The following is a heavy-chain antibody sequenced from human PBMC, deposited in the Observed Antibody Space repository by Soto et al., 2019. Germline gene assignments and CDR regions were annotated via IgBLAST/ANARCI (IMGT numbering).Heavy chain of an antibody. CDR3: ARVHYYDSSGYYL. J-gene: IGHJ4*02. D-gene: IGHD3-22*01. CDR2: ISSSSSYR. V-gene: IGHV3-21*01. Sequence: GGSLRLSCAASGFTFSCYSMNWVRQATGKGLEWVSSISSSSSYRYYADSVKGRFTISIDNAKNSLYLQMNRLRAEDTAVYYCARVHYYDSSGYYLWGQGTLFTVSS. CDR1: GFTFSCYS.